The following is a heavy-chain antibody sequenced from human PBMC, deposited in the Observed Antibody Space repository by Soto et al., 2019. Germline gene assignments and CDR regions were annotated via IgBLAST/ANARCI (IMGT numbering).Heavy chain of an antibody. CDR3: ARVPDLIAARPPYHYGMDV. CDR2: IIPIFGTA. CDR1: GGTFSSYA. D-gene: IGHD6-6*01. Sequence: ASVKVSCKASGGTFSSYAISWVRQAPGQGLEWMGGIIPIFGTANYAQKFQGRVTITADESTSTAYMELSSLRSEDTAVYYCARVPDLIAARPPYHYGMDVWGQGTTVTVSS. J-gene: IGHJ6*02. V-gene: IGHV1-69*13.